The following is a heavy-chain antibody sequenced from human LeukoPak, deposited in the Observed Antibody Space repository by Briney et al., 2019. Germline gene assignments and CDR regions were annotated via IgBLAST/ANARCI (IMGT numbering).Heavy chain of an antibody. CDR3: ARDHGDYYDSSGYYPGHFDY. Sequence: HPGGSLRLSCAASGFTFSNYAMSWVRQAPGKGLEWVSAISGSGGSTYYADSVKGRFTISRDNSKNTLSLQMNSLRAEDTALYHCARDHGDYYDSSGYYPGHFDYWGQGTLVTVSS. J-gene: IGHJ4*02. D-gene: IGHD3-22*01. V-gene: IGHV3-23*01. CDR1: GFTFSNYA. CDR2: ISGSGGST.